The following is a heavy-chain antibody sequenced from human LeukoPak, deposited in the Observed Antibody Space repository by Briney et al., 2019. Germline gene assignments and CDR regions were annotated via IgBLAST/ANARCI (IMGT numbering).Heavy chain of an antibody. Sequence: GRSLRLSCAASGFTFSSYAMHWVRQAPGKGLEWGAVISYDGSNKYYADSVKGRFTISRDNSKNTLYLQMDSLRAEDTAVYYCAKDRARSGYYYYYGMDVWGQGTTVTVSS. V-gene: IGHV3-30-3*01. D-gene: IGHD2-15*01. CDR3: AKDRARSGYYYYYGMDV. CDR1: GFTFSSYA. J-gene: IGHJ6*02. CDR2: ISYDGSNK.